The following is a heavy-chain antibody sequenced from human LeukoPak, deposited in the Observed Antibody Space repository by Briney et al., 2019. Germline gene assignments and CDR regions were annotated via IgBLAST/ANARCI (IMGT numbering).Heavy chain of an antibody. V-gene: IGHV3-7*01. J-gene: IGHJ4*02. CDR2: LKQDGSAG. Sequence: GGSLRLSCAASGFTFRSFWMSWVRQAPGKGLEWVANLKQDGSAGYFVDSVKGRFTISRDNAMTSLYLHMDSLRAEDTGIYFCARGSHDISAYRYFFDYWGQGTLVTVSS. D-gene: IGHD3-22*01. CDR1: GFTFRSFW. CDR3: ARGSHDISAYRYFFDY.